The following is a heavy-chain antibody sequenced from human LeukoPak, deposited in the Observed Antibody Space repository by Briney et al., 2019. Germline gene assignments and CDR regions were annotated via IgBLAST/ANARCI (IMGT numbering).Heavy chain of an antibody. J-gene: IGHJ4*02. CDR3: AKERPDYDSYYFDY. D-gene: IGHD4-17*01. CDR1: GFTFSSYW. CDR2: IKQDGSEK. V-gene: IGHV3-7*03. Sequence: GGSLRLSCAASGFTFSSYWMSWVRQAPGKGLEWVANIKQDGSEKYYVDSVKGRFTISRDNAKNSLYLQMNSLRAEGTAVYYCAKERPDYDSYYFDYWGQGTLVTVSS.